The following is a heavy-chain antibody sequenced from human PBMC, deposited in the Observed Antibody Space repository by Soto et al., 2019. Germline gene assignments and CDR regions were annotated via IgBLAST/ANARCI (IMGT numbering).Heavy chain of an antibody. CDR1: GYSISSAYY. CDR3: ARLGFYYDNSAYDY. J-gene: IGHJ4*02. CDR2: VYHSGST. V-gene: IGHV4-38-2*01. D-gene: IGHD3-22*01. Sequence: SETLSLTCAVSGYSISSAYYWGWIRQPPGKGLEWIGSVYHSGSTYYNPSLKTRVTISVDTSKNQFSLKLSSVTAADTAVYYCARLGFYYDNSAYDYWGQGTLATVSS.